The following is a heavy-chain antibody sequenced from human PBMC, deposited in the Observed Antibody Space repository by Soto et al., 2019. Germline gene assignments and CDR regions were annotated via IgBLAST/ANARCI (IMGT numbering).Heavy chain of an antibody. CDR3: ARGVGYYDSSGYYRPGGMDV. Sequence: SVKVSCMASGGTFSSYAISWVRQAPGQGLEWMGGIIPIFGTANYTQKFQGRVTITADESTSTAYMELSSLRSEDTAVYYCARGVGYYDSSGYYRPGGMDVWGQGTTVTVSS. D-gene: IGHD3-22*01. V-gene: IGHV1-69*13. J-gene: IGHJ6*02. CDR1: GGTFSSYA. CDR2: IIPIFGTA.